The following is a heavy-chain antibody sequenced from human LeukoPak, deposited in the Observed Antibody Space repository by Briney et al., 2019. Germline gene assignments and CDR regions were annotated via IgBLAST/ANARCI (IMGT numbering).Heavy chain of an antibody. CDR1: GGSISSRCYY. CDR2: IYYSGST. D-gene: IGHD2-2*02. Sequence: SETLSLTCTVSGGSISSRCYYWGWIRQPPGKGLEWIGIIYYSGSTYYNPSLKSRVTISVDTSKNQFSLKLNSVTAADTAVYYCARAPATAIPPDLHFDYWGQGTLVTVSS. J-gene: IGHJ4*02. V-gene: IGHV4-39*07. CDR3: ARAPATAIPPDLHFDY.